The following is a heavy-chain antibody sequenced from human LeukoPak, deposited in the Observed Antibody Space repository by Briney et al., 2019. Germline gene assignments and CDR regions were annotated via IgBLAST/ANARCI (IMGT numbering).Heavy chain of an antibody. V-gene: IGHV4-39*07. CDR2: FCYSGSS. CDR3: ARADREGGYTYGIFDY. D-gene: IGHD5-18*01. CDR1: GGSISSSSYL. Sequence: SETLSLTCTVSGGSISSSSYLWGWIRQPPGRGLEWIGSFCYSGSSYYNPSLKSRATISVDTSKSQFSLKLESMTVADTAVYFCARADREGGYTYGIFDYWGKGILVTVSS. J-gene: IGHJ4*02.